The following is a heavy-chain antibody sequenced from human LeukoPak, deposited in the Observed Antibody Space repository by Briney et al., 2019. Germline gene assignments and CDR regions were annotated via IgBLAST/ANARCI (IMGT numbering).Heavy chain of an antibody. V-gene: IGHV4-4*02. CDR1: GGSISSRNW. Sequence: SDTLSLICAVSGGSISSRNWWSWVRQPPGTGLEWIGEIYHSGRTLYNPSLKSRVTISVDKSKNLCSLKLSAVTAADTAVYYCARSYSSSPGFDYWGQGTLVTVSS. J-gene: IGHJ4*02. D-gene: IGHD6-13*01. CDR3: ARSYSSSPGFDY. CDR2: IYHSGRT.